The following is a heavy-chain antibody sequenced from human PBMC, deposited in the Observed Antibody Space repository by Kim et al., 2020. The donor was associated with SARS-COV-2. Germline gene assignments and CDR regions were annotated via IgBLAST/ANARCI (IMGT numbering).Heavy chain of an antibody. D-gene: IGHD3-9*01. J-gene: IGHJ4*02. V-gene: IGHV3-9*01. CDR3: AKGKYFDWLLHAAFDY. CDR2: ISWNSGSI. CDR1: GFTFDDYA. Sequence: GGSLRLSCAASGFTFDDYAMHWVRQAPGKGLEWVSGISWNSGSIGYADSVKGRFTISRDNAKNSLYLQMNSLRAEDTALYYCAKGKYFDWLLHAAFDYWGQGTLVTVSS.